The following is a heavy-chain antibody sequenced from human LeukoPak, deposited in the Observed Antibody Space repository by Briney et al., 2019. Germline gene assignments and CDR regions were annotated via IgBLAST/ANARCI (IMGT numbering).Heavy chain of an antibody. V-gene: IGHV1-2*02. CDR2: INPNSDGT. D-gene: IGHD6-13*01. CDR1: GYTFTGYY. CDR3: ASKYSSSWGPNWFDP. J-gene: IGHJ5*02. Sequence: ASVKVSCKASGYTFTGYYMHWVRQAPGQGLEWMGWINPNSDGTNSAQKFQGRVTMTRDTSLSTAYMELSRLRSDDTAVYYCASKYSSSWGPNWFDPWGQGTLVTVSS.